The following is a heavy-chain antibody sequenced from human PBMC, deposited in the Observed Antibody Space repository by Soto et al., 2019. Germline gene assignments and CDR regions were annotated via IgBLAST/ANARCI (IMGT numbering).Heavy chain of an antibody. Sequence: ESLKISCKGSGYSFTSYWIGWVRQMPGKGLEWMGIIYPGDSDTRYSPSFQGQVTISADKSISTAYLQWSSLKASDTAMYYCARALLDYDSSGYYYFFDYWGRGTLVTVSS. CDR2: IYPGDSDT. V-gene: IGHV5-51*01. J-gene: IGHJ4*02. CDR1: GYSFTSYW. CDR3: ARALLDYDSSGYYYFFDY. D-gene: IGHD3-22*01.